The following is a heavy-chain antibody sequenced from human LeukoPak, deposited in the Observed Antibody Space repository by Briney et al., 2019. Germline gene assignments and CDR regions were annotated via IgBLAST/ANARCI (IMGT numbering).Heavy chain of an antibody. V-gene: IGHV4-59*12. CDR3: ARESKGSSYFYYYMDV. CDR2: IYYSGST. D-gene: IGHD3-3*01. Sequence: SETLSLTCTVSGGSISSYYWSWIRQPPGKGLEWIGYIYYSGSTNYNPSLKSRVTISVDKSKNQFSLILNSVTDADTARYYCARESKGSSYFYYYMDVWGKGTTVTVSS. CDR1: GGSISSYY. J-gene: IGHJ6*03.